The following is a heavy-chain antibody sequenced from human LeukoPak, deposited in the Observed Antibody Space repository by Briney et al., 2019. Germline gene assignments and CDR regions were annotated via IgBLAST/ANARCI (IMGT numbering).Heavy chain of an antibody. D-gene: IGHD4-23*01. CDR1: GFSFSSYG. CDR2: ISYEGLSA. CDR3: ARGGMTTVVGDYYYMDV. Sequence: GGSLRLSCAASGFSFSSYGMHWVRQAPGKGLEWVGVISYEGLSAYYADSVKGRFTISRDNAKNSLYLQMNSLRAEDTAVYYCARGGMTTVVGDYYYMDVWGKGTTVTVSS. V-gene: IGHV3-30*03. J-gene: IGHJ6*03.